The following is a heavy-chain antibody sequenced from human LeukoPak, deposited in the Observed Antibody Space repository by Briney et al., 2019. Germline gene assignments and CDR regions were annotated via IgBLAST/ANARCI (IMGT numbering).Heavy chain of an antibody. CDR1: GGSISSSSYY. D-gene: IGHD3-10*01. J-gene: IGHJ6*02. CDR3: ARVPSMVRGVDYYYYGMDV. V-gene: IGHV4-39*07. CDR2: IYYSGST. Sequence: PSETLSLTCTVSGGSISSSSYYWGWIRQPPGKGLEWIGSIYYSGSTYYNPSLKSRVTISVDTSKNQFSLKLSSVTAADTAVYYCARVPSMVRGVDYYYYGMDVWGQGTTVTVSS.